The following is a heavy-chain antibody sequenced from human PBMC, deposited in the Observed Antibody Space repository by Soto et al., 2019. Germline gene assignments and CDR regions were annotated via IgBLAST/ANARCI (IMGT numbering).Heavy chain of an antibody. CDR1: GFTFSSYA. CDR2: ISYDGSNK. V-gene: IGHV3-30-3*01. J-gene: IGHJ6*02. D-gene: IGHD3-3*01. CDR3: ARVSAIFGVGLGLYGMDV. Sequence: QAGGSLRLSCAASGFTFSSYAMHWVRQAPGKGLEWVAVISYDGSNKYYADSVKGRFTISRDNSKNTLYLQMNSLRAEDTAVYYCARVSAIFGVGLGLYGMDVWGQGTTVTVSS.